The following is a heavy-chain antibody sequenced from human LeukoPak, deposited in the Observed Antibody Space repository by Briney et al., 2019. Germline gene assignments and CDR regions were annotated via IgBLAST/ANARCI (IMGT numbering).Heavy chain of an antibody. V-gene: IGHV3-53*05. J-gene: IGHJ4*02. Sequence: PGGSLRLSCAASGFTVSSNYMSWVRQAPGKGLEWVSVIYSGGSTYYADSVKGRFTISRDNSKNTLYLQMNSLRAEDTAVYYCARDEVGATGHYFDYWGQGTLLTVSS. CDR2: IYSGGST. D-gene: IGHD1-26*01. CDR3: ARDEVGATGHYFDY. CDR1: GFTVSSNY.